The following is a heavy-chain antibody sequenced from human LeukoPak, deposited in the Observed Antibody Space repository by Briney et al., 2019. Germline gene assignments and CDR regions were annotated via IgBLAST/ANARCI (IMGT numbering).Heavy chain of an antibody. CDR1: GFTFSSYS. V-gene: IGHV3-21*01. D-gene: IGHD3-10*01. CDR3: ARDGATMGHFDY. CDR2: ISSSSSYI. J-gene: IGHJ4*02. Sequence: GGSLRLSCEASGFTFSSYSMNWVRQAPGKGLEWVSSISSSSSYIYYADSVKGRFTISRDNAKNSLYLQMNSLRAEDTAVYYCARDGATMGHFDYWGQGTLVTVSS.